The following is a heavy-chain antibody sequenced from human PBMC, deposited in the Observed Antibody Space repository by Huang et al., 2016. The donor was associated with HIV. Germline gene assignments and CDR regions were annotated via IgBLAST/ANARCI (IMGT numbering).Heavy chain of an antibody. Sequence: DVQLVQSGGGLVRPGGSLRLSCAASGFTFRSYSMTWVRQAPGKGLEWVANIDQDGFEKDYVDYVEGRFTISRDNAKNSLSLQMNSLRAEDTAVYYCARMSADIGSDAFHVWGQGTMVAVSS. CDR1: GFTFRSYS. CDR2: IDQDGFEK. V-gene: IGHV3-7*01. J-gene: IGHJ3*01. D-gene: IGHD5-12*01. CDR3: ARMSADIGSDAFHV.